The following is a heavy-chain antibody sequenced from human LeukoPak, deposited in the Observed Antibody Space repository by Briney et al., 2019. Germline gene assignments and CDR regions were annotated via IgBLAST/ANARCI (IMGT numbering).Heavy chain of an antibody. D-gene: IGHD6-6*01. Sequence: GASVKVSCKASGYIFSDYYMHWVRQAPGQGLEWLGWINPKSGAADYAQQFRGRVTMTRDTSISTAYMELSRLRSDDTAVYYCARVGIAARDFDYWGQGTLVTVSS. CDR1: GYIFSDYY. V-gene: IGHV1-2*02. J-gene: IGHJ4*02. CDR3: ARVGIAARDFDY. CDR2: INPKSGAA.